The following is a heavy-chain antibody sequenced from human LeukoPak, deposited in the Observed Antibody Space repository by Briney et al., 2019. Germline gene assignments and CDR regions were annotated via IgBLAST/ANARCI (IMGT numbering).Heavy chain of an antibody. Sequence: PGGSLRLSCAASGFTASSNYMSWVRQAPGKGLEWVSVIYSGGSTYYADSVKGRFTISRDNSKNTLYLQMNSLRAEDTAVYYCARYCSSTSCYLYAFDIWGQGTMVTVSS. CDR2: IYSGGST. V-gene: IGHV3-53*01. CDR3: ARYCSSTSCYLYAFDI. CDR1: GFTASSNY. J-gene: IGHJ3*02. D-gene: IGHD2-2*01.